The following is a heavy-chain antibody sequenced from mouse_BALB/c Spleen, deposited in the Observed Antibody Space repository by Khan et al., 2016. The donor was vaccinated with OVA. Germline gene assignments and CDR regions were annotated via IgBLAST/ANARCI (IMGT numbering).Heavy chain of an antibody. D-gene: IGHD2-14*01. CDR3: ARRTTEYALDY. V-gene: IGHV1-4*01. CDR2: INPRSDYT. J-gene: IGHJ4*01. CDR1: GYTFTSHT. Sequence: QVQLKQSGAELARPGASVKMSCKASGYTFTSHTMHWVKQRPGQGLEWIGYINPRSDYTQYNQKFNDKATLTADKSSSTAYMQLSSLTSEDSAVYYCARRTTEYALDYWGQGTSVTVSS.